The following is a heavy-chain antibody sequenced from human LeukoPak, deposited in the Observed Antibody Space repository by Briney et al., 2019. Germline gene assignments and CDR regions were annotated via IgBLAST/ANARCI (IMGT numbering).Heavy chain of an antibody. CDR3: AKTQIPLTIFLFDY. J-gene: IGHJ4*02. D-gene: IGHD4/OR15-4a*01. Sequence: PGGSLRLSCAASGFTFSSYAMSWVRQAPGKGLEWVSAISGSGGSTYYADSVKGRFTISRDNSKSTLYLQMNSLRAEDTAVYYCAKTQIPLTIFLFDYWGQGTLVTVSS. CDR1: GFTFSSYA. CDR2: ISGSGGST. V-gene: IGHV3-23*01.